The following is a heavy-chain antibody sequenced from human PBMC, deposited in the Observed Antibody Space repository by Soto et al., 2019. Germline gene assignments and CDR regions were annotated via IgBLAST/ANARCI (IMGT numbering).Heavy chain of an antibody. D-gene: IGHD4-4*01. CDR2: IYYSGST. CDR1: GCSISSYY. CDR3: ARGTTVTQNGVDY. J-gene: IGHJ4*02. V-gene: IGHV4-59*01. Sequence: WATLSLTLTVYGCSISSYYWSGIRQPPGKGLEWIGYIYYSGSTNYNPSLKSRVTISVDTSKNQFSLKLSSVTAADTAVYYCARGTTVTQNGVDYWGQGTLVTVSS.